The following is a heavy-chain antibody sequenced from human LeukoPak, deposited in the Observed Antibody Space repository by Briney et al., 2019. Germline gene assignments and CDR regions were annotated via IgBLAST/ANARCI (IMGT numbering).Heavy chain of an antibody. J-gene: IGHJ4*02. CDR2: ISTGSSYI. D-gene: IGHD2-2*01. CDR1: GFTFRSYS. CDR3: ARVSGVVPAATLDF. Sequence: NPGGSLRLSCAASGFTFRSYSMNWVRQAPGKGLECVSSISTGSSYIYYADSVKGRFTICRDTAKNSMYLQMNSLRAEDTAVYYCARVSGVVPAATLDFWGQGALVTVSS. V-gene: IGHV3-21*01.